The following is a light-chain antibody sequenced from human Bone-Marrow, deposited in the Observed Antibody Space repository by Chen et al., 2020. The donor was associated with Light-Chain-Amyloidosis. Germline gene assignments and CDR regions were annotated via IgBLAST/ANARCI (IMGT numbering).Light chain of an antibody. CDR3: SSFAAGSTWV. CDR2: EDT. Sequence: QSALTQPASVSGFPGQSITISCTGTNNDVGGHAFVSGYQRHPGKAPKFLIYEDTERASGVSNRFSGSKSGNTASLTISGLQAEDEADYYCSSFAAGSTWVFGGGTSLTVL. J-gene: IGLJ3*02. V-gene: IGLV2-23*01. CDR1: NNDVGGHAF.